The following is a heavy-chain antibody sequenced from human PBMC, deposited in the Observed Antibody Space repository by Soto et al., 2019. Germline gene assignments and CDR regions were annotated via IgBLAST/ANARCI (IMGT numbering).Heavy chain of an antibody. V-gene: IGHV3-23*01. CDR2: ISGSGGST. CDR3: AKDSDPYSCGWYPY. D-gene: IGHD6-19*01. Sequence: EVQLLESGGGLVQPGGSLRLSCAASGFTFSSYAMSWVRQAPWKGLEWVSAISGSGGSTYYADSVKGRFTISRDNSNYTLYLHMNSLRAEDTAVYYCAKDSDPYSCGWYPYWGQGTLVTVSS. CDR1: GFTFSSYA. J-gene: IGHJ4*02.